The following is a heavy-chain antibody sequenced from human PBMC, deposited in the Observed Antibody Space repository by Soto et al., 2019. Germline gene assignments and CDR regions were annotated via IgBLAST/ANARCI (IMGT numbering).Heavy chain of an antibody. CDR2: INAGKGNT. J-gene: IGHJ6*02. CDR1: GYTFTSYA. Sequence: QVQLVQSGAEVKKPGASVKVSCKPSGYTFTSYAVHWVRQAPGQRLEWMAWINAGKGNTKYSQKFQGRVTITRDTSASTASLELWSLRAEDTAVYFCARDFSLEVSSGYSDYYYYGMDVWGQGTTVTVSS. D-gene: IGHD3-22*01. CDR3: ARDFSLEVSSGYSDYYYYGMDV. V-gene: IGHV1-3*01.